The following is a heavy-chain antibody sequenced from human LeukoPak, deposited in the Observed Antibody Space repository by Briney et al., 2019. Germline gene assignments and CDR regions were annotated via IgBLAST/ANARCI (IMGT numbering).Heavy chain of an antibody. CDR2: ISTTSSTI. V-gene: IGHV3-48*04. CDR1: GFTFNNYG. CDR3: ARDSTIMVIWSSNWFDS. Sequence: GGSLRLSCAASGFTFNNYGMNWVRQAPGKGLEWVSYISTTSSTIYYAGSVKGRFTISRDNDRNSVSLQMNSLRAEDTAVYYCARDSTIMVIWSSNWFDSWGQGTLVTVSS. J-gene: IGHJ5*01. D-gene: IGHD5-18*01.